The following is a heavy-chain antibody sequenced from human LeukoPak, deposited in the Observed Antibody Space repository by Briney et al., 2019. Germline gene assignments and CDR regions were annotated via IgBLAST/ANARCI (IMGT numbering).Heavy chain of an antibody. D-gene: IGHD3-9*01. Sequence: GGSLRLSCAASGFTFSSYAMSWVRQAPGKGLEWVSAISGSGGSTYYADSVKGRFTISRDNSKNTLYLQMNSLKTEDTAVYYCTRRKNYDILTGYREDAFDIWGQGTMVTVSS. CDR3: TRRKNYDILTGYREDAFDI. CDR2: ISGSGGST. J-gene: IGHJ3*02. V-gene: IGHV3-23*01. CDR1: GFTFSSYA.